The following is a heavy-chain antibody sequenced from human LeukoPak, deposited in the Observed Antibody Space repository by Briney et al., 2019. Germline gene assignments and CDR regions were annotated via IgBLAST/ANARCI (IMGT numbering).Heavy chain of an antibody. J-gene: IGHJ4*02. D-gene: IGHD6-19*01. CDR3: ATTPDPGYSSGWFFDY. CDR1: GGSISSGGYY. V-gene: IGHV4-31*03. CDR2: IYYSGST. Sequence: SQTLSLTCTVSGGSISSGGYYWSWIRQHPGTGLEWLGYIYYSGSTYYNPSLKSRVTISVDTSKNQFSLKLSSVTATDTAVYYCATTPDPGYSSGWFFDYWGQGTLVTVSS.